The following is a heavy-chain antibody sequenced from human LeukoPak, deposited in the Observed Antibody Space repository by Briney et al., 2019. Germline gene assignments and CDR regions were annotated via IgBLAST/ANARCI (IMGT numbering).Heavy chain of an antibody. CDR1: GFTFSSYA. CDR3: ARERATLDYYYYMDV. Sequence: GGSLRLSCEASGFTFSSYAMGWVRQAPGKGLEWVSAISGSGGTTYYADSVKGRFTISRDNAKNSLYLQMNSLRAEDTALYYCARERATLDYYYYMDVWGKGTTVTVSS. J-gene: IGHJ6*03. V-gene: IGHV3-23*01. CDR2: ISGSGGTT. D-gene: IGHD5-12*01.